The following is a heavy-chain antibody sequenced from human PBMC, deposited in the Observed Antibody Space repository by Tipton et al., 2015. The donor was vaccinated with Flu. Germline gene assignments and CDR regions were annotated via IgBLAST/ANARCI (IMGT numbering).Heavy chain of an antibody. D-gene: IGHD1-1*01. Sequence: SLRLSCVASGFTFSNYGLHWVRQAPGKGLEWVALIRHYVTNTYYVDSVRGRFTISRDNSKNTVYLQMNNLRGEDTAVYYCAKDNDPSNVPHYWGQGTLVTVSS. CDR1: GFTFSNYG. J-gene: IGHJ4*02. V-gene: IGHV3-30*02. CDR2: IRHYVTNT. CDR3: AKDNDPSNVPHY.